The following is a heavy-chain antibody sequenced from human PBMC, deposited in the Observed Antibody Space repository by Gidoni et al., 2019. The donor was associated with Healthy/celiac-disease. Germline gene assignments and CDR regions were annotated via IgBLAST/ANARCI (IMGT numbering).Heavy chain of an antibody. Sequence: EVQLLESGGGLVQPGGALRLSCGAAGFTLSSYAMSWVRQAPGKGLECVSAISGSGGSTYYADSVKGRFTISRDNSKNTLYLQMNSLRAEDTAVYYCAKVGQPIRWGWFDPWGQGTLVTVSS. CDR2: ISGSGGST. V-gene: IGHV3-23*01. CDR1: GFTLSSYA. D-gene: IGHD3-16*01. J-gene: IGHJ5*02. CDR3: AKVGQPIRWGWFDP.